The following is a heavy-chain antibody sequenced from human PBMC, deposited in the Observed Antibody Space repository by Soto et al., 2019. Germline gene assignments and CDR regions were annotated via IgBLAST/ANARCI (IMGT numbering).Heavy chain of an antibody. CDR3: ARDQKVAPLFKGRGYPCMDV. Sequence: GSSVKVSCKASCYTFTSYGISWVRHAPGQGLGWMGWISAYNGNANYAQTLQCRVTMTTDTSTSTAYMELRSLRSDDTDVYYCARDQKVAPLFKGRGYPCMDVWGQGTTVTVSS. J-gene: IGHJ6*02. CDR2: ISAYNGNA. V-gene: IGHV1-18*04. CDR1: CYTFTSYG. D-gene: IGHD3-3*01.